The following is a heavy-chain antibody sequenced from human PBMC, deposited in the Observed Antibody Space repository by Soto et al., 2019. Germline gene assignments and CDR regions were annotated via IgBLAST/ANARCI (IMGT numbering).Heavy chain of an antibody. Sequence: GGSLRLSCAASGFTFSSYGMHWVRQAPGKGLEWVAVIWYDGSNKYYADSVKGRFTISRDNSKNTLHLQMNSLRAEDTAVYYCARESSIAARHMDVWGQGTTVTVSS. J-gene: IGHJ6*02. CDR1: GFTFSSYG. D-gene: IGHD6-6*01. CDR3: ARESSIAARHMDV. V-gene: IGHV3-33*01. CDR2: IWYDGSNK.